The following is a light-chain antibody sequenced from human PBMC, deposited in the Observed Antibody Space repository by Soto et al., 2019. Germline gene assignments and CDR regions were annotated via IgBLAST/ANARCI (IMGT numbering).Light chain of an antibody. CDR3: QQSYSTVT. CDR2: AAS. Sequence: DIQMTQSPSSRSASVGDRVTITCRASQSISNYLNWYQQKPEKAPRLLIYAASSLQSGVPSRFSGSGSGTDFTLTISSLQPEDFATYYCQQSYSTVTFAQGTKVDIK. CDR1: QSISNY. V-gene: IGKV1-39*01. J-gene: IGKJ2*01.